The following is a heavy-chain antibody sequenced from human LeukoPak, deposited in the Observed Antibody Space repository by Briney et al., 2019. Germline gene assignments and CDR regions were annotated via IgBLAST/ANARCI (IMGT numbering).Heavy chain of an antibody. Sequence: ASVKVSCKASGYTFTGYYMHWVRQAPGQGLEWMGWINPNSGGTNYAQKFQGRVTMTRDTSISTAYMELSRLRSDDTAVYYCARDRYGSGKFPHPVNYWGQGTLVTVSS. D-gene: IGHD3-10*01. CDR3: ARDRYGSGKFPHPVNY. V-gene: IGHV1-2*02. J-gene: IGHJ4*02. CDR2: INPNSGGT. CDR1: GYTFTGYY.